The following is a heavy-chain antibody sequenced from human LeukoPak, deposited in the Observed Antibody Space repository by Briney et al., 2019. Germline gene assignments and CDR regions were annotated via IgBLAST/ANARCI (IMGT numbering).Heavy chain of an antibody. CDR1: GYTFTSYA. CDR2: INPSGGST. D-gene: IGHD1-26*01. Sequence: ASVKVSCKASGYTFTSYAMHWVRQAPGQGLEWMGIINPSGGSTSYAQKFQGRVTMTRDTSTSTVYMELSSLRSEDAAVYYCARGIVGATHFDYWGQGTLVTVSS. V-gene: IGHV1-46*01. J-gene: IGHJ4*02. CDR3: ARGIVGATHFDY.